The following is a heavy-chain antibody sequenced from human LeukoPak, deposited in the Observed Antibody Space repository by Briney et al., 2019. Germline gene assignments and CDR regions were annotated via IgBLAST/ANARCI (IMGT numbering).Heavy chain of an antibody. CDR3: AKDKGDYVHAVQH. Sequence: QPGGSLRLSCAASGFTFDDYAMHWVRQAPGKGLEWVSGISWNSGSIGYADSVKGRFTISRDNAKNSLYLQMNSLRAEDTALYYCAKDKGDYVHAVQHWGQGTLVTVSS. J-gene: IGHJ1*01. D-gene: IGHD4-17*01. CDR2: ISWNSGSI. V-gene: IGHV3-9*01. CDR1: GFTFDDYA.